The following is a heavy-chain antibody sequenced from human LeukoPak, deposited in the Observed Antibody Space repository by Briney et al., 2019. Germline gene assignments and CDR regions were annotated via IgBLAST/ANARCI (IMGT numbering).Heavy chain of an antibody. Sequence: GGSLRLSCAASGFTFSSYAIHWVRQAPGKGLEWVAVISDDGRNKYYADSVKSRFTISRDNSKNTLYLQMNSLRAEDTAVYFCARSRYWEYQLPRADLDYWGQGTLVTVSS. V-gene: IGHV3-30*04. CDR2: ISDDGRNK. J-gene: IGHJ4*02. CDR1: GFTFSSYA. D-gene: IGHD2-2*01. CDR3: ARSRYWEYQLPRADLDY.